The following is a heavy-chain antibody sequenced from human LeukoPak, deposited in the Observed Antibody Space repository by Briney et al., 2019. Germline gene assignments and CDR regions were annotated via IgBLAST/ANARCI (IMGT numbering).Heavy chain of an antibody. Sequence: PGRSLGLSCAASGFTFSSYGMHWVRQAPGKGLEWVAVIWYDGCNKYYADSVKGRFTISRDNSKNTLYLQMNSLRAEDTAVYYCARDHHYYDSSGTFDYWGQGTLVTVSS. D-gene: IGHD3-22*01. CDR2: IWYDGCNK. CDR1: GFTFSSYG. V-gene: IGHV3-33*01. CDR3: ARDHHYYDSSGTFDY. J-gene: IGHJ4*02.